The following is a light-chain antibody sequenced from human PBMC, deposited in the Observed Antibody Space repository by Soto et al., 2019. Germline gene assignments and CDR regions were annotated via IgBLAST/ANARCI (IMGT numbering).Light chain of an antibody. CDR2: GAS. V-gene: IGKV3-15*01. CDR1: QSVSSN. J-gene: IGKJ4*01. Sequence: EIVMTQSPATLSVSPGERATLSCRASQSVSSNLAWYQQKPGQAPRLLISGASARATGIPARFSGSGSGTDFTLTVSSLQSEDFAVYYGQQYNNWPITFGGGTTVEI. CDR3: QQYNNWPIT.